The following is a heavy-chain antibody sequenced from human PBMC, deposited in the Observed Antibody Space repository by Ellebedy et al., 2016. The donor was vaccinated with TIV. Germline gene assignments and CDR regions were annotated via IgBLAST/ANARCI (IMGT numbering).Heavy chain of an antibody. CDR2: INSDGTTT. J-gene: IGHJ4*02. CDR1: GFTFSNYW. Sequence: GGSLRLXCVASGFTFSNYWMHWVRQAPGKGLVWVSRINSDGTTTNYADSVKGRFTVSRDNTNDTLYLQMTNIRDDDTAVYYCARDRGGGVVPDYWGRGTMVTVSS. D-gene: IGHD3-16*01. V-gene: IGHV3-74*01. CDR3: ARDRGGGVVPDY.